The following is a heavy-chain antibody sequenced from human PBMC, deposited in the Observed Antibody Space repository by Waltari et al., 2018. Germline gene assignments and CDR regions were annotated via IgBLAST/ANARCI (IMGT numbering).Heavy chain of an antibody. CDR3: AKRAMVKGLCSGSCYSDY. Sequence: VQPLESGAGLVQPGGSLRLSCAASGFNFSSHAMRWVRQAPGTGLEWVSVISGSGGRTDYADSVKGRFTISRDNSKNTLYLQMNSLRAEDTAVYYCAKRAMVKGLCSGSCYSDYWGQGTLVTVSS. CDR2: ISGSGGRT. CDR1: GFNFSSHA. V-gene: IGHV3-23*01. J-gene: IGHJ4*02. D-gene: IGHD2-15*01.